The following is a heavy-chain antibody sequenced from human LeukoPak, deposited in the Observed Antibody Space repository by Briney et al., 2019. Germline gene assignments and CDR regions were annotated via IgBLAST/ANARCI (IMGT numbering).Heavy chain of an antibody. CDR3: ARDQLAYSGYDTLFDY. Sequence: ASVTVSCKASGYTFTGYYMHWVRQAPGQGLEWMGRINPNSGGTNYAQKFQGRVTMTRDTSISTAYMELSRLRPDDTAVYYCARDQLAYSGYDTLFDYWGQGTLVTVSS. V-gene: IGHV1-2*06. J-gene: IGHJ4*02. CDR2: INPNSGGT. CDR1: GYTFTGYY. D-gene: IGHD5-12*01.